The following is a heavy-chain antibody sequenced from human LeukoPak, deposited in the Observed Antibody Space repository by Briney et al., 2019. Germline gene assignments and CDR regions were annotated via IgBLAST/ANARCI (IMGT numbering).Heavy chain of an antibody. CDR1: GYTFISYG. CDR3: AIGGGSYSPHIQH. D-gene: IGHD1-26*01. Sequence: ASVKVSCKPSGYTFISYGISWVRQAPGQGLEWMGWISTYNGNTNHAQKLQGRVTMTTDTSTSTAYMELRSLRSEDTAMYYCAIGGGSYSPHIQHWGQGTLVTVSS. V-gene: IGHV1-18*01. CDR2: ISTYNGNT. J-gene: IGHJ1*01.